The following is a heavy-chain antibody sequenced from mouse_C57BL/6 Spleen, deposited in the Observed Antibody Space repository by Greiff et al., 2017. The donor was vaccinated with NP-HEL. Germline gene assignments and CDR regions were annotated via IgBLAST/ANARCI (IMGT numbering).Heavy chain of an antibody. V-gene: IGHV1-26*01. CDR1: GYTFTDYY. CDR2: INPNNGGT. CDR3: ARWEDYDYDGFAY. D-gene: IGHD2-4*01. Sequence: VQLQQSGPELVKPGASVKISCKASGYTFTDYYMNWVKQSHGKSLEWIGDINPNNGGTSYNQKFKGKATLTVDKSSSTAYMELRSLTSEDSAVYYCARWEDYDYDGFAYWGQGTLVTVSA. J-gene: IGHJ3*01.